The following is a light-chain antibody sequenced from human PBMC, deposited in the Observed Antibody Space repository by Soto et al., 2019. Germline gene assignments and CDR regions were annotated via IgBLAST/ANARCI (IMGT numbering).Light chain of an antibody. CDR3: SSYISSTTLSYV. J-gene: IGLJ1*01. V-gene: IGLV2-14*01. CDR2: EVS. Sequence: QSALTQPASVSGSPGQSITISCTVTSSDVGGYNYVSWYQQHPGKAPQLIIYEVSNRPSGVSNRFSGSKSGNTASLTISGLQPEDEADYYCSSYISSTTLSYVFGTGTKVTVL. CDR1: SSDVGGYNY.